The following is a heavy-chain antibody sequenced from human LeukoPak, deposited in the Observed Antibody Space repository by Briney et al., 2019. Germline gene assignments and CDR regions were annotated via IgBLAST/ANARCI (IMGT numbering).Heavy chain of an antibody. D-gene: IGHD6-19*01. CDR1: GVSVSNSY. Sequence: GGSLRLSCAASGVSVSNSYMSWVRQAPGKGLEWISVDYRGESTYYADSVKGRFTISRDNFKNTVYLQMNNMRAEDTAVYYCARVGASVAGPFDYWGQETLVTVSS. CDR3: ARVGASVAGPFDY. CDR2: DYRGEST. J-gene: IGHJ4*02. V-gene: IGHV3-53*01.